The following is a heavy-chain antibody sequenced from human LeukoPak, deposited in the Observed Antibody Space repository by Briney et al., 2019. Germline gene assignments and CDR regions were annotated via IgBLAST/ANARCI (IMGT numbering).Heavy chain of an antibody. CDR2: IDYGGTT. CDR1: GGSISGYY. D-gene: IGHD2-8*02. V-gene: IGHV4-59*01. CDR3: ARGTSELAPDWWYYYMDV. Sequence: SETLSLTCTVSGGSISGYYWSWIRQPPGKGLEWIAYIDYGGTTNYNPSLTSRVTISIDTSKNQFSLRLSSVTAADTAVYYCARGTSELAPDWWYYYMDVWGKGTTVTVSS. J-gene: IGHJ6*03.